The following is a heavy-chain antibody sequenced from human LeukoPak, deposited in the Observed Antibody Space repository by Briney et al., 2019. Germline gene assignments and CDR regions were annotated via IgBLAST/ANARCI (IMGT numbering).Heavy chain of an antibody. CDR2: ISTGDEI. J-gene: IGHJ5*02. CDR1: GFTVTTNS. V-gene: IGHV3-53*01. Sequence: GGSLRLSCAASGFTVTTNSMNWVRQAPGKGLEWVSVISTGDEIHYAESVKGRFTISRDSSSNTLSLHMNSLRVEDTAIYYCATSQGPGNHWFDPWGQGTLVTVSS. CDR3: ATSQGPGNHWFDP.